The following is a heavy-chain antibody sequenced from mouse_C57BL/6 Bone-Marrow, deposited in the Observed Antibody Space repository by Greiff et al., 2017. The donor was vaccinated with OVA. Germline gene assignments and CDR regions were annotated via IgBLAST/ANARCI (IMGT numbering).Heavy chain of an antibody. V-gene: IGHV5-4*03. CDR2: ISDGGSYT. CDR3: ARVDY. J-gene: IGHJ2*01. Sequence: EVKLVESGGGLVKPGGSLKLSCAASGFTFSSYAMSWVRQTPEKRLEWVATISDGGSYTYYPDNVKGRFTISRDKAKNNLYLQMSHLKSEDTAMYYCARVDYWGQGTTLTVSS. CDR1: GFTFSSYA.